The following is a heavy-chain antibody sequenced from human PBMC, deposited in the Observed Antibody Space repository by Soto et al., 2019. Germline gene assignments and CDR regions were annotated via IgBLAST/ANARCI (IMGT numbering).Heavy chain of an antibody. CDR1: GYTFNSYG. CDR3: ARYFWSGQLPFYFDQ. Sequence: QVLLVQSGAEVKKPGASVKVSCKASGYTFNSYGVSWVRQAPGQGLEWMGWISAYKGNTKCSQNLQGKATTTIDTTTSSAYLEVRSLRSDDTAIYYCARYFWSGQLPFYFDQWGQGALVTVSS. J-gene: IGHJ4*02. CDR2: ISAYKGNT. V-gene: IGHV1-18*01. D-gene: IGHD3-3*01.